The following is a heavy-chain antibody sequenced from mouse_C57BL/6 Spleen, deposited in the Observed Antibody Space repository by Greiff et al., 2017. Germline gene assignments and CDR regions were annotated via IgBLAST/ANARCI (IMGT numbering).Heavy chain of an antibody. CDR2: INPNNGGT. CDR1: GYTFTDYN. Sequence: VQLKESGPELVKPGASVKIPCKASGYTFTDYNMDWVKQSHGKSLEWIGDINPNNGGTIYNQKFKGKATLTVDKSSSTAYMELRSLTSEDTAVYDCASKGYYDGYSWFAYWGQGTLVTVSA. V-gene: IGHV1-18*01. CDR3: ASKGYYDGYSWFAY. J-gene: IGHJ3*01. D-gene: IGHD2-3*01.